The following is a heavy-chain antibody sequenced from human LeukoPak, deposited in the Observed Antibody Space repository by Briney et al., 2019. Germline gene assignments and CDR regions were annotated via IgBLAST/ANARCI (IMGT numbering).Heavy chain of an antibody. D-gene: IGHD2-2*01. Sequence: GGSLRLSCAASGFTFSSYGMHWVRQAPGKGLEWVAVIWYDGSNKYYADSVKGRFTISRDNSKNTLYLQMNSLRAEDTAVYYCARGKGVVPAAPDYWGQGTLVTVSS. J-gene: IGHJ4*02. CDR3: ARGKGVVPAAPDY. CDR1: GFTFSSYG. CDR2: IWYDGSNK. V-gene: IGHV3-33*01.